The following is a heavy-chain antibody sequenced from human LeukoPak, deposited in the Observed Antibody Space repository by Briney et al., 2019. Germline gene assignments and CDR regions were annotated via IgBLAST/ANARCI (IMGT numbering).Heavy chain of an antibody. CDR3: ARGFDANYGMDV. CDR1: GFTVNTYW. CDR2: IDQDGTEE. Sequence: GGSLRLSCAVSGFTVNTYWMNWVRQAPGKGLEWVANIDQDGTEEYYVESVKGRFTIFRDNAKNSVLLQMNSLRADDTAVYYCARGFDANYGMDVWGKGTTVTVSS. V-gene: IGHV3-7*03. D-gene: IGHD3-9*01. J-gene: IGHJ6*04.